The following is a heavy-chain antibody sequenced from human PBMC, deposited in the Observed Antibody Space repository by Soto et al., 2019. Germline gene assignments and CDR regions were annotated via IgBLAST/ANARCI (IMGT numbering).Heavy chain of an antibody. CDR3: ARGEVVALGY. V-gene: IGHV4-30-2*01. J-gene: IGHJ4*02. Sequence: QLQLQESGSGLVKPSQTLSLTCAVSGGSISSGGYSWSWIRQPPGKGLEWIGYIYHSGSTYYTPSLXSXVXIIXDRSKNQFSLKLSSVTAADTAVYYCARGEVVALGYWGQGTLVTVSS. CDR1: GGSISSGGYS. D-gene: IGHD2-15*01. CDR2: IYHSGST.